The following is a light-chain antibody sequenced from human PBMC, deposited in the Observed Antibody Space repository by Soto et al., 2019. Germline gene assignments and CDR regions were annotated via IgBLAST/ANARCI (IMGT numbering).Light chain of an antibody. V-gene: IGKV3-11*01. Sequence: EIVLTQSPATLSLSPGERATLSCRASQSVSSYLAWYQQKPGQAPRLLIYDASNRATGIPARFSGSGSGTDLTLTISSLEPEDFAVYYCQQRSNWLTFGGGTKVPIK. J-gene: IGKJ4*01. CDR2: DAS. CDR1: QSVSSY. CDR3: QQRSNWLT.